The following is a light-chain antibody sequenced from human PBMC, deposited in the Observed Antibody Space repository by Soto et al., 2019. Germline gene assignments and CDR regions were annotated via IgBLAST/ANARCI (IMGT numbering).Light chain of an antibody. CDR1: QSVSSY. V-gene: IGKV3-11*01. CDR2: DAS. CDR3: QQRSNWRVLT. J-gene: IGKJ1*01. Sequence: EIVLTQSPATLSLSPGERATLSCRASQSVSSYLAWYQQKPGQAPRLLLYDASNRATGSPARFSGSGSGTDFTLTISSLEPEDFAVYYCQQRSNWRVLTFGQGTKVEIK.